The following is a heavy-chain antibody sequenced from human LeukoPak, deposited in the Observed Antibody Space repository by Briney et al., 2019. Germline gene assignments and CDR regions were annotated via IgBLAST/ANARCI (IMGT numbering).Heavy chain of an antibody. J-gene: IGHJ3*02. V-gene: IGHV3-30-3*01. CDR2: ISYDGSNK. CDR3: ARAGYSSSWYRGGRNGPAFDI. Sequence: GGSLRLSCAASGFTFSSYAMHWVRQAPGKGLEWVAVISYDGSNKYYADSVKGRFTISRDNSKNTLYLQMNSLRAEDTAVYYCARAGYSSSWYRGGRNGPAFDIWGQGTMVTVSS. D-gene: IGHD6-13*01. CDR1: GFTFSSYA.